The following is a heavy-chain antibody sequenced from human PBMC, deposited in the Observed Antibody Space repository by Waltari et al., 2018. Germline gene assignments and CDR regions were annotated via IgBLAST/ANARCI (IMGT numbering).Heavy chain of an antibody. J-gene: IGHJ6*02. CDR1: GGTFSSYA. V-gene: IGHV1-69*01. D-gene: IGHD6-6*01. CDR2: IIPIFGTA. Sequence: QVQLVQSGAEVKKPGSSVKVSCKASGGTFSSYAISWVRQAPGQGLEWMGGIIPIFGTANCAQKFQGRVTITADESTSTAYMELSSLRSEDTAVYYCARDGYSSSSPYYYGMDVWGQGTTVIVSS. CDR3: ARDGYSSSSPYYYGMDV.